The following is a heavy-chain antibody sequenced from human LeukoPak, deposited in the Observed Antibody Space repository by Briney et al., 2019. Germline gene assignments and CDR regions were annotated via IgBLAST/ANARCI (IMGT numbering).Heavy chain of an antibody. Sequence: GGSLRLSCAASGFTFSSYGMHWVRQAPGKGLEWVAVIWYDGSNKYYADSVKGRFTISRDNSKNTLYLQMNSLRAEDTAVYYCARGRDSSGWYFYYYYGMDVWGQGTTVTVSS. J-gene: IGHJ6*02. CDR2: IWYDGSNK. V-gene: IGHV3-33*01. CDR3: ARGRDSSGWYFYYYYGMDV. CDR1: GFTFSSYG. D-gene: IGHD6-19*01.